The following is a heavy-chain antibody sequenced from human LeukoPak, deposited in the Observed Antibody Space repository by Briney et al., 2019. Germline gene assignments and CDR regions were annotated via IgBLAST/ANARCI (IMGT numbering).Heavy chain of an antibody. CDR2: IYYSGST. J-gene: IGHJ4*02. D-gene: IGHD2-2*01. CDR1: GYSISSGYY. V-gene: IGHV4-38-2*02. Sequence: SETLSLTCTVSGYSISSGYYWGWIRQPPGKGLEWIGSIYYSGSTYYNPSLKSRVTISVDTSKNQFSLKPSSVTAADTAVYYCASRLPARDYYFDYWGQGTLVTVSS. CDR3: ASRLPARDYYFDY.